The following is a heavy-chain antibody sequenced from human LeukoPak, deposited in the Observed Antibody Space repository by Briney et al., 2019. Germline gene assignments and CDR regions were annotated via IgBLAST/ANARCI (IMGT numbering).Heavy chain of an antibody. CDR3: ASDLNPQNFGMRAPDT. J-gene: IGHJ3*02. CDR2: INALSSST. Sequence: ASVKVSCKASGYSFTNFDFHGVRQAPGQGLEWMGIINALSSSTTYAQKFQGRVTMSRDVSTSTVYMEVSSLRAEDTAVYFCASDLNPQNFGMRAPDTWGQGTMVTASS. CDR1: GYSFTNFD. V-gene: IGHV1-46*01. D-gene: IGHD3-10*01.